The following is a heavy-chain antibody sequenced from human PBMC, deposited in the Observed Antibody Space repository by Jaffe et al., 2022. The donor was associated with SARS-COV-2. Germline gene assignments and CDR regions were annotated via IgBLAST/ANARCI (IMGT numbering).Heavy chain of an antibody. J-gene: IGHJ4*02. CDR2: IYFTGNT. CDR3: ARGGERWLQFDD. Sequence: QVQLQESGPGLVKPSETLSLTCTVSGGSIRSYYWSWLRQPAGSGLEWIGRIYFTGNTIYNPSLKGRVTMSVDTSKNQFSLKLNSVTAADTAVYYCARGGERWLQFDDWGQGTLVTVSS. CDR1: GGSIRSYY. V-gene: IGHV4-4*07. D-gene: IGHD5-12*01.